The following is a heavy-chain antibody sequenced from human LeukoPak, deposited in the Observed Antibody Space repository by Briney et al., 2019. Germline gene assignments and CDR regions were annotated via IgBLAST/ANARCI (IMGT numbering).Heavy chain of an antibody. J-gene: IGHJ4*02. CDR1: GYTFTSYY. CDR3: ARIRSLTMVRGVISVLGY. V-gene: IGHV1-46*01. CDR2: INPSGGST. Sequence: ASVKVSCKASGYTFTSYYMHWVRQAPGQGLEWMGIINPSGGSTSYAQKFQGRVTMTRNTSISTAYMELSSLRPEDTAVYYCARIRSLTMVRGVISVLGYWGQGTLVTVSS. D-gene: IGHD3-10*01.